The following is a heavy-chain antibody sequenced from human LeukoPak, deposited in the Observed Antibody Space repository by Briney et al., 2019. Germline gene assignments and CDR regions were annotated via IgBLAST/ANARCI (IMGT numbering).Heavy chain of an antibody. V-gene: IGHV1-46*01. CDR3: ARDGGYCSTTSCFAFY. CDR1: GYTFTSYY. CDR2: INPSGGST. J-gene: IGHJ4*02. Sequence: ASVKVSCKASGYTFTSYYIHWVRQAPGQGLEWMGIINPSGGSTTYAQKFQGRVTMTRDTSTSTVYMEMSSLRSGDTAVYYCARDGGYCSTTSCFAFYWGQGTLVTVSS. D-gene: IGHD2-2*01.